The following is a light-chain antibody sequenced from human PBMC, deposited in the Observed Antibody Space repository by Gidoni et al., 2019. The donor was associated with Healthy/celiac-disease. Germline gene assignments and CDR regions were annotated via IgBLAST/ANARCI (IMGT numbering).Light chain of an antibody. CDR3: QQNGSSPFT. Sequence: EIVLTQSPGTLSLSPGERATLSCRASQSVSSSYFSWYQQKPGQAPRLLIDGSSSRATGIPDRCSGSGAGTDFTLTSSRLEPEDFAVYYCQQNGSSPFTFGPGTKVDIK. CDR2: GSS. CDR1: QSVSSSY. J-gene: IGKJ3*01. V-gene: IGKV3-20*01.